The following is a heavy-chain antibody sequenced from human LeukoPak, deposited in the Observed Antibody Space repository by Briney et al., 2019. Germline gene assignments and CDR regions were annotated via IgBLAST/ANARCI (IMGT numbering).Heavy chain of an antibody. Sequence: GGALMISCKGSGFRFTNYLIGWVRQMARKGLEGMGIIYPGDSDTRYNPSSQGQGTISSGDAISPAFLQWSICQASDIAMYYCARLHYYDSYFILGYRGQGTLVTVSS. J-gene: IGHJ4*02. V-gene: IGHV5-51*01. CDR2: IYPGDSDT. CDR1: GFRFTNYL. CDR3: ARLHYYDSYFILGY. D-gene: IGHD3-22*01.